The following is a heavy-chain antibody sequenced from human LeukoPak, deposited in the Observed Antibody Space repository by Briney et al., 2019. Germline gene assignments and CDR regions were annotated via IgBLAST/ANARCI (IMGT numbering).Heavy chain of an antibody. V-gene: IGHV3-23*01. CDR2: IDVSGDRT. D-gene: IGHD2-21*02. Sequence: GGSLRLSCAASGFILKNSVMSWVRQTPGKGLEWVSAIDVSGDRTYYADSVKGRFTISRDNSKDALYLHMDTLRAEDTALYYCTKWARCGGDCQFDYWGRGTLVTVSS. J-gene: IGHJ4*02. CDR1: GFILKNSV. CDR3: TKWARCGGDCQFDY.